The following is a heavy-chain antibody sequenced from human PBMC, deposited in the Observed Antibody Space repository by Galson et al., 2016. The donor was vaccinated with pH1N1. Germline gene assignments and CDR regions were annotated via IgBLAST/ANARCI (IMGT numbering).Heavy chain of an antibody. CDR3: AHSLYGDYVGWFDP. V-gene: IGHV2-5*01. CDR2: IYWNDDT. CDR1: GFSLSTSGVG. Sequence: PALVKPTQTLTLTCTFSGFSLSTSGVGVGWIRQPPGKALEWLALIYWNDDTRYSPSLKSRLTIIKDTSKNQVVLTMTNMDPVDTATYYCAHSLYGDYVGWFDPWGQGTLVTVSS. D-gene: IGHD4-17*01. J-gene: IGHJ5*02.